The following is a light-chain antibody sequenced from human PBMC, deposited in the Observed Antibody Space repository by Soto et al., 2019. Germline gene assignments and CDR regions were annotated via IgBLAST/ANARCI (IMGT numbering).Light chain of an antibody. V-gene: IGKV4-1*01. CDR3: QQYYNIPWT. Sequence: DIVITQTPDSLAVSLGERATINCRSSHSVLYNSNNDSYLTWYQKKPGQYPKVLIYWASTRDSGVPDRFSGSVSGTDFNLTISRLQAEDVAVYYCQQYYNIPWTFGQGTKVDIK. CDR1: HSVLYNSNNDSY. CDR2: WAS. J-gene: IGKJ1*01.